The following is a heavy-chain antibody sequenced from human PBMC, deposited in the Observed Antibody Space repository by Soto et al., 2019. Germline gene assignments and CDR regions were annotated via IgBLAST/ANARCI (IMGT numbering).Heavy chain of an antibody. CDR1: GFTFSSYG. J-gene: IGHJ5*02. CDR2: ISYDGSNK. D-gene: IGHD3-16*01. V-gene: IGHV3-30*03. Sequence: GGSLRLSCAASGFTFSSYGMHWVRQAPGKGLEWVAVISYDGSNKYYADSVKGRFTISRDNSKNTLYLQMNSLRAEDTAVYYCAYFLRWMITSPPFDPWGQGTLVTVSS. CDR3: AYFLRWMITSPPFDP.